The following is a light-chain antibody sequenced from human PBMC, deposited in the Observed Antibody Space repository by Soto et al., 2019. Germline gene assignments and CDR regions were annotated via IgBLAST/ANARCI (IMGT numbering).Light chain of an antibody. CDR1: SSNIGAGYD. CDR3: QSYDSSLSGSVV. Sequence: QSVLTQPPSVSGAPGQRVTISCTGSSSNIGAGYDVHWYQQLPGTAPKLLIYANSNRPSGVPGRSSGSKSGTSASLAITGLHAEEEDDYYGQSYDSSLSGSVVFGGGTKLTVL. V-gene: IGLV1-40*01. J-gene: IGLJ2*01. CDR2: ANS.